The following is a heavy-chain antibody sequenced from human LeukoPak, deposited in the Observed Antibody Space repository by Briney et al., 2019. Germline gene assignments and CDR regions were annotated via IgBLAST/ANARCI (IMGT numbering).Heavy chain of an antibody. D-gene: IGHD6-13*01. CDR2: INPNTGGT. CDR3: ARYSTSWPFDY. CDR1: GYTFTSYG. Sequence: ASVKVSCKASGYTFTSYGISWVRQAPGQGLEWMGWINPNTGGTNYAQNFQGRVTMTRDTSISTAYMELSRLRSDDTAVYYCARYSTSWPFDYWGQGTLVTVSS. V-gene: IGHV1-2*02. J-gene: IGHJ4*02.